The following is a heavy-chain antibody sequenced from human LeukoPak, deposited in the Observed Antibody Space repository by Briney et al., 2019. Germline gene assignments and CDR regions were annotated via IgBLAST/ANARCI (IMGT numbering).Heavy chain of an antibody. CDR3: ARRRRYTGYLYYMDV. D-gene: IGHD5-12*01. J-gene: IGHJ6*03. V-gene: IGHV3-30*02. Sequence: GGSLRLSCAASRLTFSSYGMHWVRQAPGKGLEWVAYIQYDGSNEQYADSVKGRFSISRDNAKNSLYLQMNSLRAEDTAVYFCARRRRYTGYLYYMDVWGKGTTVTVSS. CDR2: IQYDGSNE. CDR1: RLTFSSYG.